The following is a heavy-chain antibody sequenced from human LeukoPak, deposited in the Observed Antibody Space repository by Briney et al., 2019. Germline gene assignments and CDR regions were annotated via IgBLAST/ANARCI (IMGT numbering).Heavy chain of an antibody. CDR3: ARETYYGSGSYAWDY. D-gene: IGHD3-10*01. Sequence: PGGSLRLSCAASGFTFSSYWMHWVRQPPGKGLVWVSRINSDGSSTSYADSVKGRFTISRDNAKNTLYLQMNSLRAEDTAVYYCARETYYGSGSYAWDYWGQGTLVTVSS. CDR2: INSDGSST. V-gene: IGHV3-74*01. J-gene: IGHJ4*02. CDR1: GFTFSSYW.